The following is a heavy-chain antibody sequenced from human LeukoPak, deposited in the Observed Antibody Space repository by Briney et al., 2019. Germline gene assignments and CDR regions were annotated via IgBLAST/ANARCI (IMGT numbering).Heavy chain of an antibody. D-gene: IGHD6-19*01. J-gene: IGHJ4*02. CDR2: ISSSGSTI. CDR1: GFTFSSYE. V-gene: IGHV3-48*03. CDR3: ARSVRGLAVASHFDY. Sequence: GGSLRLSCAASGFTFSSYEMNWVRQAPGKGLEWVSYISSSGSTIYYADSVKGQFTVSRDNAKNSLYLQMNSLRAEDTAVYYCARSVRGLAVASHFDYWGQGTLVTVSS.